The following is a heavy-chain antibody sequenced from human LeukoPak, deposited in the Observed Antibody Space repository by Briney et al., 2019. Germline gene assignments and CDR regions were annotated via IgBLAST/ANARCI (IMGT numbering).Heavy chain of an antibody. V-gene: IGHV4-59*08. CDR2: IYYIGST. CDR1: GGSISSYY. CDR3: ARHDVVSRAFDI. Sequence: SETLSLTCTVSGGSISSYYWSWIRQVPGKGLEWIAYIYYIGSTDYNPSLKSRVAILVDTSKNQFSLNVSSVTAADTAVYYCARHDVVSRAFDIWGPGTMVTVSS. D-gene: IGHD2-15*01. J-gene: IGHJ3*02.